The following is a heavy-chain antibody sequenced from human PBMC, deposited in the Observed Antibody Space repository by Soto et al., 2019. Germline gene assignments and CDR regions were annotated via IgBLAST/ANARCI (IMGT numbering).Heavy chain of an antibody. CDR3: ARDRLMAISRTARYYYRLHV. V-gene: IGHV4-31*11. CDR1: GRSIRRGGCC. J-gene: IGHJ6*02. Sequence: TLSVTCAVTGRSIRRGGCCWLWVRHFRGKGLEWIGNIYYSGTTYYNPSLKSRLKMSVDTSKNQFSLRLNSVTAADKAMYFCARDRLMAISRTARYYYRLHVFRQGTTVTVSS. CDR2: IYYSGTT. D-gene: IGHD2-21*02.